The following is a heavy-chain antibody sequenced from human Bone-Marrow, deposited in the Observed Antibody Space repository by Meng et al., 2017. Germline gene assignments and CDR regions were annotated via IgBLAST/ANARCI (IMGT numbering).Heavy chain of an antibody. CDR1: GDSMSSGTYY. Sequence: SETLSLTCTVSGDSMSSGTYYWTWIRQPAGKGLEWIGRIYIGGNTDYNPSLKGRVTISLDTSKNQFSLRLSSVTAADTAVYYCARTLLRPGGYYYFAYWGQGTLVTVSS. CDR2: IYIGGNT. CDR3: ARTLLRPGGYYYFAY. D-gene: IGHD3-3*01. V-gene: IGHV4-61*02. J-gene: IGHJ4*02.